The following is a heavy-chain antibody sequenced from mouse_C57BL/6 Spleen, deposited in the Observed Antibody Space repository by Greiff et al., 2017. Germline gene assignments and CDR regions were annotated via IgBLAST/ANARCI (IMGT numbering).Heavy chain of an antibody. V-gene: IGHV5-4*03. D-gene: IGHD2-5*01. CDR1: GFTFSSYA. J-gene: IGHJ3*01. CDR3: ARGDYYSNSWFAY. Sequence: EVMLVESGGGLVKPGGSLKLSCAASGFTFSSYAMSWVRQTPEKRLEWVATISDGGSYTYYPDNVKGRFTISRDNAKNNLYLQMSHLKSEDTAMYYCARGDYYSNSWFAYWGQGTLVTVSA. CDR2: ISDGGSYT.